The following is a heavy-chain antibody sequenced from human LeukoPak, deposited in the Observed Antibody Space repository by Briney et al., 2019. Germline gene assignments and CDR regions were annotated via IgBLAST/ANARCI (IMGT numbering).Heavy chain of an antibody. J-gene: IGHJ4*02. CDR3: ARKDRNGMDY. Sequence: SETLSLTCAAYGGSFSGYYWSWIRQPPGKGLEWIGEINHSGSTNYNPSLKSRVTISVDTSKNQFSLKLSSVTAADTAVYYCARKDRNGMDYWGQGTLVTVSS. CDR1: GGSFSGYY. D-gene: IGHD1-14*01. V-gene: IGHV4-34*01. CDR2: INHSGST.